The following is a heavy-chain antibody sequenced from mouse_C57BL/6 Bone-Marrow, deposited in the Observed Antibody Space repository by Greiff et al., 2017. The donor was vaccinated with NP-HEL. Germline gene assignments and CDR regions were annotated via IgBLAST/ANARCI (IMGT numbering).Heavy chain of an antibody. CDR3: ARGGFYYGSSHWYFDV. D-gene: IGHD1-1*01. CDR1: GYTLTDHI. J-gene: IGHJ1*03. CDR2: IYPGSGNT. Sequence: QLQQYGPELVKPGASVKISRKASGYTLTDHIINRVKQRPGQGLEWIGWIYPGSGNTKYNEKVKGKATLTVDTSSSTAYMQLSSLTSEDSAVYFCARGGFYYGSSHWYFDVWGTGTTVTGSS. V-gene: IGHV1-84*01.